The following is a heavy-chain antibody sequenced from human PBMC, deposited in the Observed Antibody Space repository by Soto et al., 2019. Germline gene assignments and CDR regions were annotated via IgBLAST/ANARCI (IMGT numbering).Heavy chain of an antibody. D-gene: IGHD2-15*01. CDR3: AKAARDYYYYGMDV. V-gene: IGHV3-30*18. Sequence: SLRLSCAASGFTFSSYGMHWVRQAPGKGLEWVAVISYDGSNKYYADSVKGRFTISRDNSKNTLYLQMNSLRAEDTAVYYCAKAARDYYYYGMDVWGQGTTVTVSS. CDR2: ISYDGSNK. J-gene: IGHJ6*02. CDR1: GFTFSSYG.